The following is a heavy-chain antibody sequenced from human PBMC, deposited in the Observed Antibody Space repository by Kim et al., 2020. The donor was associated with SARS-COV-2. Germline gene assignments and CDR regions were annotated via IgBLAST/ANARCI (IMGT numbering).Heavy chain of an antibody. CDR1: GYSFTSYW. Sequence: GESLKISCKGSGYSFTSYWIGWVRQMPGKGLEWMGIIYPGDSDTRYSPSFQGQVTISADKSISTAYLQWSSLKASDTAMYYCARQTSYYYDSSGYYYPGYWGQGTLVTVSS. J-gene: IGHJ4*02. CDR3: ARQTSYYYDSSGYYYPGY. V-gene: IGHV5-51*01. CDR2: IYPGDSDT. D-gene: IGHD3-22*01.